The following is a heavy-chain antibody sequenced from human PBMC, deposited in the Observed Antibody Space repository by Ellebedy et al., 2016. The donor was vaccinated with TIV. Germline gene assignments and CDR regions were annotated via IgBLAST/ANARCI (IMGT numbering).Heavy chain of an antibody. CDR3: TRGAGQTYGQDWFDP. Sequence: AASVKVSCKTSGYMFTSRDINWVRQATGQGPEWMGWMNPKSGNAGYAQKFQGRVSMTANTSTSTAYMELRSLISDDTAVYYCTRGAGQTYGQDWFDPWGQGTLVAVSS. CDR2: MNPKSGNA. V-gene: IGHV1-8*01. D-gene: IGHD3-10*01. J-gene: IGHJ5*02. CDR1: GYMFTSRD.